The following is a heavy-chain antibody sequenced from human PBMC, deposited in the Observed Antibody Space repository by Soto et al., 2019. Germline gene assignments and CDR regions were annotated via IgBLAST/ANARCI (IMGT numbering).Heavy chain of an antibody. CDR2: INPNGGTT. V-gene: IGHV1-46*03. J-gene: IGHJ4*02. CDR1: GYTFTNYY. Sequence: QVQLVQSGAEVKKPGASVKVSCKASGYTFTNYYMHWVRQAPGQGLEWMGIINPNGGTTTYAQKCQGRVTMTRYTSTSTVYMELSSLRSEDTAVYHCIRDVLNSWYYYGTGSEAYFDYWGQGTLVTVSS. CDR3: IRDVLNSWYYYGTGSEAYFDY. D-gene: IGHD3-10*01.